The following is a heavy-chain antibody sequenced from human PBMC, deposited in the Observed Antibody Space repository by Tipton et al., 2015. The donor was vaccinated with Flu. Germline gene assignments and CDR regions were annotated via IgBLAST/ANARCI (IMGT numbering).Heavy chain of an antibody. Sequence: SLRLSCAASRFTFSNYWMHWVRQAPGKGLEWVANINPDGSKRYSADSVRGRFTISRDNAKNSLYLQMNSLRPEDTALYYCTRVSGTYSGHFDYWGQGALVSVSS. D-gene: IGHD1-26*01. CDR3: TRVSGTYSGHFDY. J-gene: IGHJ4*02. CDR2: INPDGSKR. V-gene: IGHV3-7*03. CDR1: RFTFSNYW.